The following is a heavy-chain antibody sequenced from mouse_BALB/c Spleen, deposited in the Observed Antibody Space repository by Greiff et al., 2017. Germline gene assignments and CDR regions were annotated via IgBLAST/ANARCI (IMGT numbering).Heavy chain of an antibody. CDR1: GYSITSDYA. V-gene: IGHV3-2*02. CDR3: ARGGYRYFDV. J-gene: IGHJ1*01. Sequence: DVKLQESGPGLVKPSQSLSLTCTVTGYSITSDYAWNWIRQFPGNKLEWMGYISYSGSTSYNPSLKSRISITRDTSKNQFFLQLNSVTTEDTATYYCARGGYRYFDVWGAGTTVTVSS. CDR2: ISYSGST.